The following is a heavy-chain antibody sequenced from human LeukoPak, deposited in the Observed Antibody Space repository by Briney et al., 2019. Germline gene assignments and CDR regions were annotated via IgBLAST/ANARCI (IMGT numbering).Heavy chain of an antibody. CDR2: INSDGSST. CDR1: GFTFSNYW. D-gene: IGHD5-24*01. V-gene: IGHV3-74*01. Sequence: GGSLRLSCAASGFTFSNYWMHWVRQAPGKGLVWASRINSDGSSTTYADSVTGRFTISRDNAKNTLYLQMNSLRADDTGVYYCARAVLRDGYNYYYFQHWGQGTLVTVSS. J-gene: IGHJ1*01. CDR3: ARAVLRDGYNYYYFQH.